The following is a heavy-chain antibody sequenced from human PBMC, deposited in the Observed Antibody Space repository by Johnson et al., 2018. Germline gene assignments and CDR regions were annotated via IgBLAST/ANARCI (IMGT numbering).Heavy chain of an antibody. J-gene: IGHJ6*02. CDR2: IYPDDSDV. Sequence: VQLVQSGAEVKKXGESVKISCKASGYSFNTYWIGWVRQMPGKGLEWMGIIYPDDSDVRYSTSFPGQVTISADKSISTAFLQWSSLKASDSAIYYCERRGVGDDLKFYTVDVWGQGTTVTVSS. CDR1: GYSFNTYW. CDR3: ERRGVGDDLKFYTVDV. D-gene: IGHD2-8*01. V-gene: IGHV5-51*01.